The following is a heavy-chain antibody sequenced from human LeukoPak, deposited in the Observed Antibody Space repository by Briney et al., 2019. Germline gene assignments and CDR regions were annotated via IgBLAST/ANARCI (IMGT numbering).Heavy chain of an antibody. CDR2: IKQDGSEK. D-gene: IGHD2-15*01. CDR3: ARAPRYCGGGSCYGPRFDY. CDR1: GFSFSNYW. V-gene: IGHV3-7*01. Sequence: GGSLRLSCAASGFSFSNYWMSWVRHIPGKGLEWVANIKQDGSEKYYVDSVKGRFTISRDNAKNSFYLQMNSLRAEDSGVYYCARAPRYCGGGSCYGPRFDYWGQGTLVTVSS. J-gene: IGHJ4*02.